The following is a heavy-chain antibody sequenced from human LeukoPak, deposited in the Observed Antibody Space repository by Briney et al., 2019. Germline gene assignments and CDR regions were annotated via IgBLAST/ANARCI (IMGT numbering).Heavy chain of an antibody. CDR1: GGSFSGYY. V-gene: IGHV4-34*01. CDR2: INHSGST. Sequence: PSETLSLTCAVYGGSFSGYYWSWIRQPPGKGLEWIGEINHSGSTNYNPSLKSRVTISVDTSKNQFSLKLTSVTAADTAVYYCARRGSSGWTDYWGQGTLVTVSS. D-gene: IGHD6-19*01. J-gene: IGHJ4*02. CDR3: ARRGSSGWTDY.